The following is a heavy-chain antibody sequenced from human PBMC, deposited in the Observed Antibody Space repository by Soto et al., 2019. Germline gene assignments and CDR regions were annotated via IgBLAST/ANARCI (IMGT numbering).Heavy chain of an antibody. Sequence: GGSLRLSCAASGFTFSDYYMSWIRQAPGKGLEWVSYISSSSSYTNYADSVKGRFTISRDNAKNSLYVQMNSLRAEDTAVYYCARGGTTTGTTFDYWGQGTLVTVSS. CDR3: ARGGTTTGTTFDY. CDR1: GFTFSDYY. J-gene: IGHJ4*02. CDR2: ISSSSSYT. V-gene: IGHV3-11*06. D-gene: IGHD1-1*01.